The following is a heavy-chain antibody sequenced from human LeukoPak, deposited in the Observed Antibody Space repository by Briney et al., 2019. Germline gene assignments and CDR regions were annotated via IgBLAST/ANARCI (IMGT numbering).Heavy chain of an antibody. J-gene: IGHJ4*02. CDR3: ARGRPLTMIVVRGDGDLIGY. CDR2: MNPNSGNT. CDR1: GYTFTSYD. Sequence: ASVKVSCKASGYTFTSYDINWVRQATGQGLEWMGWMNPNSGNTGYAQKFRGRVTMTRNTSISTAYMELSSLRSEDTAVYYCARGRPLTMIVVRGDGDLIGYWGQGTLVTVSS. D-gene: IGHD3-22*01. V-gene: IGHV1-8*01.